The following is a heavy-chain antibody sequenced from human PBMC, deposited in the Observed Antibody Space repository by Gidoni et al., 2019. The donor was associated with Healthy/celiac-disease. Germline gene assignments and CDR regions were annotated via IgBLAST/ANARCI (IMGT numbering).Heavy chain of an antibody. CDR1: GFTVSSYG. Sequence: QVQLVESGGGVVQPGRSLRLSCAASGFTVSSYGMHWVRQAPGKGLEWVAVIWYDGSNKYYADSVKGRFTISRDNSKNTLYLQMNSLRAEDTAVYYCARDPSLYDSSGYSAPNLDYWGQGTLVTVSS. CDR2: IWYDGSNK. V-gene: IGHV3-33*01. J-gene: IGHJ4*02. D-gene: IGHD3-22*01. CDR3: ARDPSLYDSSGYSAPNLDY.